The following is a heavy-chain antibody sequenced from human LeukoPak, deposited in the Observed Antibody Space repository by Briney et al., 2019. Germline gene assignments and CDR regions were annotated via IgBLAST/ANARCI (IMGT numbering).Heavy chain of an antibody. Sequence: GGSLRLSCAASGFTLSSYAMSWVRQAPGKGLEWVSAISGSGGRIYYGASVKGRFTISRDNSKNTLYLQMNSLRAEDTAIYYCARDERLLSFLKWGQGTLVTVSS. D-gene: IGHD3-3*01. CDR3: ARDERLLSFLK. J-gene: IGHJ4*02. CDR1: GFTLSSYA. V-gene: IGHV3-23*01. CDR2: ISGSGGRI.